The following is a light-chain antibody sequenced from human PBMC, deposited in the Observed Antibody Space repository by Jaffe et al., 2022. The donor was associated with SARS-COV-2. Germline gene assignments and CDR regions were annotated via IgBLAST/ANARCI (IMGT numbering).Light chain of an antibody. CDR1: QSVATKY. CDR3: HQFDNSPRT. V-gene: IGKV3-20*01. Sequence: DIVLTQSPGTLSLSPGDRATLSCRASQSVATKYLVWYQQKPGQAPRLLIYGTSSRATGIPDRFSGSGSGTDFTLTISRLEPEDFAVYYCHQFDNSPRTFGPGTKVEIK. CDR2: GTS. J-gene: IGKJ1*01.